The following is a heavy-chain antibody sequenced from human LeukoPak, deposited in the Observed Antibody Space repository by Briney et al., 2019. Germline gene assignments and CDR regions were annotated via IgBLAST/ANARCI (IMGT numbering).Heavy chain of an antibody. CDR3: ARGSAAMFDY. D-gene: IGHD6-13*01. J-gene: IGHJ4*02. CDR1: GQSFSGYY. V-gene: IGHV4-34*01. CDR2: INHSGST. Sequence: PSETLSLICAVYGQSFSGYYWSWIRQPPGRGLEWIGEINHSGSTNYNPSLKSRVTISVDTSKNQFSLKLSSVTAADTAVYYCARGSAAMFDYWGQGTLVTVSS.